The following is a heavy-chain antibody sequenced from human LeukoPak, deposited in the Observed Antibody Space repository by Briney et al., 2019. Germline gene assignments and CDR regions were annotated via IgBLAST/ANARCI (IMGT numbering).Heavy chain of an antibody. CDR1: GFTFSDYY. CDR2: ISSSGSTI. CDR3: ASLRLYDSGGYYRPIPY. J-gene: IGHJ4*02. Sequence: GGSLRLSCAASGFTFSDYYMSWIRQAPGKGLEWVSYISSSGSTIYYADSVKGRFTISRDNAKNSLYLQMNSLRAEDTAVYYCASLRLYDSGGYYRPIPYWGQGTLVTVSS. V-gene: IGHV3-11*01. D-gene: IGHD3-22*01.